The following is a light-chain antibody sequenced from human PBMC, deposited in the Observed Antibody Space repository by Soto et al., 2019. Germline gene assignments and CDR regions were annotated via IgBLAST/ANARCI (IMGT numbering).Light chain of an antibody. V-gene: IGKV3-11*01. Sequence: EIVLTQSPATLSLSPGERATLSCRASQSVSSYLAWYQQKPGQAPRLLIYDASNRATGIPARFSGSESGTDFTLNISSLETEDFAVYYCQQRSNWPPYTFGQGTKLDIK. CDR3: QQRSNWPPYT. CDR2: DAS. CDR1: QSVSSY. J-gene: IGKJ2*01.